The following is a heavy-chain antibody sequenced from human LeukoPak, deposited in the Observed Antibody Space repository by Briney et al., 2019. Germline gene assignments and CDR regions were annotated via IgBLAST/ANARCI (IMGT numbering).Heavy chain of an antibody. CDR3: ARGGSSSFSFDY. Sequence: GGSLRLSCAASGSTFSSYSMNWVRQAPGKGLEWVSSISSSSSYIYYADSVKGRFTISRDNAKNSLYLQMNSLRAEDTAVYYCARGGSSSFSFDYWGQGTLVTVSS. J-gene: IGHJ4*02. D-gene: IGHD6-13*01. V-gene: IGHV3-21*01. CDR2: ISSSSSYI. CDR1: GSTFSSYS.